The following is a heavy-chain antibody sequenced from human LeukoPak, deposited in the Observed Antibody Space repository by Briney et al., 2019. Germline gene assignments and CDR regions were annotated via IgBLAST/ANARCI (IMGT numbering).Heavy chain of an antibody. V-gene: IGHV3-74*01. Sequence: GGSLRLSCVASGFTFSNHWVTWVRQAPGKGLVWVSRINSDGSSIAYADSVKGRFTISRDNAKNTLYLQMNSLKAEDTAVYYCARGLVHDTSGYYSDYWGQGTLVTVSS. CDR3: ARGLVHDTSGYYSDY. CDR2: INSDGSSI. J-gene: IGHJ4*02. CDR1: GFTFSNHW. D-gene: IGHD3-22*01.